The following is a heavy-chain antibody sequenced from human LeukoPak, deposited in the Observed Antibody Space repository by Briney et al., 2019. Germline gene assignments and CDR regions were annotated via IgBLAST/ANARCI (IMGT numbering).Heavy chain of an antibody. CDR3: ARFDSSSSGVDY. CDR2: IYTSGDT. D-gene: IGHD6-6*01. CDR1: GGSISSYY. Sequence: SETLSLTCTVSGGSISSYYWSWIRQPPGKGLEWIGRIYTSGDTNYNPSLKSRVTMSVDTSKNQFSLKLSSVTAADTAVYYCARFDSSSSGVDYWGQGTLVTVSS. J-gene: IGHJ4*02. V-gene: IGHV4-4*07.